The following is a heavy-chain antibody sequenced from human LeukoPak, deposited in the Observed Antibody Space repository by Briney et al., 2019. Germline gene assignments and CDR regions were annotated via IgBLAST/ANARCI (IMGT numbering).Heavy chain of an antibody. D-gene: IGHD3-10*01. Sequence: GGSLRLSCAASGFTFSSYSMNWVRQAPGKGLEWVSSISSSSSYIYYADSVKGRFTISRDNAKNSLYLQMNSLRAEDTAVYYCARGSSGSYSHCDYWGQGTLVTVSS. CDR2: ISSSSSYI. V-gene: IGHV3-21*01. CDR3: ARGSSGSYSHCDY. J-gene: IGHJ4*02. CDR1: GFTFSSYS.